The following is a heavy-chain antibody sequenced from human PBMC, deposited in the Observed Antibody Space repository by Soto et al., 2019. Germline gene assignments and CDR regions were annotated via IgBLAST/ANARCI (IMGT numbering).Heavy chain of an antibody. D-gene: IGHD1-26*01. CDR1: GFTFRSHG. CDR2: ISYDGTKK. CDR3: ARDQSGTYSVDY. V-gene: IGHV3-30-3*01. Sequence: PGGSLRLSCAASGFTFRSHGMHWVLQAPCKGLEWVAVISYDGTKKDCADSVKGRFTISRDNSKNTLYLQMNSLRAEDTAVYYCARDQSGTYSVDYWGQGALVTVSS. J-gene: IGHJ4*02.